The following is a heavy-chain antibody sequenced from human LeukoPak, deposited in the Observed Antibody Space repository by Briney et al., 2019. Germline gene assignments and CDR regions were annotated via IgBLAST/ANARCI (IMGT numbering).Heavy chain of an antibody. Sequence: GGSLRLSCAASGFTFSSYSMNWVRQAPGKGLEWVSSISSSSSYIYYADSVKGRFTISRDNAKNSLYLQMNSLRAEDTAVYYCARGRRSIVVVTAIRLKTYYFDYWGQGTLVTVSS. J-gene: IGHJ4*02. CDR1: GFTFSSYS. CDR3: ARGRRSIVVVTAIRLKTYYFDY. CDR2: ISSSSSYI. V-gene: IGHV3-21*01. D-gene: IGHD2-21*02.